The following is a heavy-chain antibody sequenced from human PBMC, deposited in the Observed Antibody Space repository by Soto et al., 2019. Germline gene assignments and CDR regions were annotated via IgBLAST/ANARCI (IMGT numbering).Heavy chain of an antibody. V-gene: IGHV4-39*01. CDR3: ARPGGYWFDP. CDR2: IYYSGST. Sequence: QLQLQESGPGLVKPSETLSLTCTVSGGSISSSSYYWGWIRQPPGKGLEWIGSIYYSGSTYYNPSPKSRVTISVDTSTHPFSLKRRSVTAADTAVYYCARPGGYWFDPWGQGTLVTVSS. D-gene: IGHD3-10*01. CDR1: GGSISSSSYY. J-gene: IGHJ5*02.